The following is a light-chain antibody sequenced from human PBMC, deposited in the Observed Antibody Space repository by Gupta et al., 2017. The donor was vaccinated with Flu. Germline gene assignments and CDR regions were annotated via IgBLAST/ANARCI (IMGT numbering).Light chain of an antibody. CDR2: EVS. J-gene: IGLJ1*01. V-gene: IGLV2-14*01. Sequence: QSALTQPASVSGSPGQSITISCTGTSIDVGGHKFVSWFQQHPGTVHKLRMYEVSNRPSGVSNRFPCSKSGTKASPTLTVLQAEDEAEDDCSSYTSNNDGEVFGTGTRVTVL. CDR1: SIDVGGHKF. CDR3: SSYTSNNDGEV.